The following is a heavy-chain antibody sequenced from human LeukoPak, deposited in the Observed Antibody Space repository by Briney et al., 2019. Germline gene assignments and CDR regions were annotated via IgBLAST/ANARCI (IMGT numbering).Heavy chain of an antibody. D-gene: IGHD3-9*01. CDR3: ASRTIFPPVAAFDI. V-gene: IGHV1-69*05. CDR1: GGTFSSYA. CDR2: IIPIFGTA. J-gene: IGHJ3*02. Sequence: SVKVSCKASGGTFSSYAISWVRQAPGQGLESMGRIIPIFGTANYAQKFQGRVTITTDESTSTAYMELSSLRSEDTAVYYCASRTIFPPVAAFDIWGQGTMVTVSS.